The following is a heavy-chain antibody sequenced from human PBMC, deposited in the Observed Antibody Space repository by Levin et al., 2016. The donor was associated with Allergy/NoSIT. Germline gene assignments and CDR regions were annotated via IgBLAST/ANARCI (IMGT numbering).Heavy chain of an antibody. J-gene: IGHJ5*02. Sequence: SGPTLVKPTQTLTLTCTFSGFSLSTNGVGVAWIRQPPGKALEWLTIIYWDDYKLYNPSLRSRLTVTKDASKNQVVLTMTNMDPVDTATFFCAHTPDTVPPKLRNWFDPWGQGTLVTVSS. V-gene: IGHV2-5*02. CDR2: IYWDDYK. CDR3: AHTPDTVPPKLRNWFDP. CDR1: GFSLSTNGVG. D-gene: IGHD1-1*01.